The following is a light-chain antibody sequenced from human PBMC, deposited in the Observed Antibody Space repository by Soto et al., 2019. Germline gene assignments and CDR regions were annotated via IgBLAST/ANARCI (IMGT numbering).Light chain of an antibody. J-gene: IGKJ2*01. V-gene: IGKV3-11*01. CDR3: QQRSNWPPYT. CDR2: DAS. CDR1: QSVSSY. Sequence: EIVLTQSPATLSLSPGERATLSCRASQSVSSYLAWYQQKPGQAPRLLIYDASNSATGIPARFSGSGSGTDFTLTISSLEPEDFAVYYCQQRSNWPPYTFGQGTKRAIK.